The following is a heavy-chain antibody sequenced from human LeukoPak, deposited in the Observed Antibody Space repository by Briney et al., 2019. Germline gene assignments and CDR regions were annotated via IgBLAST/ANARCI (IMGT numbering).Heavy chain of an antibody. Sequence: GGSLRLSCAASGFTFSTYSMNWVRQAPGKGLEWVSYISSSSSTIYYADSVKGRFTISRDNAKNSLYLQMNSLRAEDTAVYYCARGYRDGYHPTGYWGQGTLVTVSS. CDR2: ISSSSSTI. CDR1: GFTFSTYS. CDR3: ARGYRDGYHPTGY. D-gene: IGHD5-24*01. V-gene: IGHV3-48*01. J-gene: IGHJ4*02.